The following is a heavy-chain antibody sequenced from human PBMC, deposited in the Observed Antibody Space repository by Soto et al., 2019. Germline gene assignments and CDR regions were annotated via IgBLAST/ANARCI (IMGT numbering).Heavy chain of an antibody. CDR3: ARGTLSCSGGSCYGGLDY. CDR1: GGTFSSYA. J-gene: IGHJ4*02. CDR2: IIPIFGTA. V-gene: IGHV1-69*01. D-gene: IGHD2-15*01. Sequence: QVQLVQSGAEVKKPGSSVKVSCKASGGTFSSYAISWVRQAPGQGLEWMGGIIPIFGTANYAQKFQGRVTITADESTSTADMELSSLRSEDTAVYYCARGTLSCSGGSCYGGLDYWGQGTLVTVSS.